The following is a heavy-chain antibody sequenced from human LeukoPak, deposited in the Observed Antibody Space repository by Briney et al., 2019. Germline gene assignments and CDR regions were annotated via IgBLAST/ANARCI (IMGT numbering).Heavy chain of an antibody. D-gene: IGHD5-24*01. Sequence: GGSLRLSCAASGFTFSSYAMHWVRQAPGKGLEWVAVISYDGSNKYYADSVKGRFTISRDNSKNTLYLQMNSLRAEDTAVYYCARDDAWLQYGNWGRGTLVTVSS. CDR2: ISYDGSNK. J-gene: IGHJ4*02. CDR1: GFTFSSYA. CDR3: ARDDAWLQYGN. V-gene: IGHV3-30*04.